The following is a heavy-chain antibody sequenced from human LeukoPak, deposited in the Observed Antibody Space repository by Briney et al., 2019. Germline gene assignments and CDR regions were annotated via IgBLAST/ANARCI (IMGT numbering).Heavy chain of an antibody. J-gene: IGHJ4*02. D-gene: IGHD5-18*01. CDR1: GYSFITYW. V-gene: IGHV5-51*01. CDR2: IYPGDSDT. CDR3: ARFFRDYSYGTTETKPLDY. Sequence: GESLKISCKGSGYSFITYWIAWARQMPGKGLEWMGIIYPGDSDTRYNPAFQGQVTISADKSISTAYLQWSSLKASDTAMYFCARFFRDYSYGTTETKPLDYWGQGTLVTVSS.